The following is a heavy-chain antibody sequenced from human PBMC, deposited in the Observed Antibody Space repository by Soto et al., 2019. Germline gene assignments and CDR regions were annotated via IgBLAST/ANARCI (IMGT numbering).Heavy chain of an antibody. CDR1: GFTFSSYG. J-gene: IGHJ4*02. Sequence: GGSLRPSCAASGFTFSSYGVHLFRHSPCKWLEWVAAISYDGSNKYYADSVKGRFTISRDNSKNTLYLQMNSLRAEDTAVYYCAKELYEGYNWNTMYYFDYWGQGTLVTVSS. CDR2: ISYDGSNK. D-gene: IGHD1-20*01. CDR3: AKELYEGYNWNTMYYFDY. V-gene: IGHV3-30*18.